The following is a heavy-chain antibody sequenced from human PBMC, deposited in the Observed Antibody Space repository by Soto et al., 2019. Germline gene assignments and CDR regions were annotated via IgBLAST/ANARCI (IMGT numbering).Heavy chain of an antibody. CDR1: GYTFTSYA. CDR2: INAGNGNT. D-gene: IGHD6-13*01. CDR3: ARGGQLVALDY. J-gene: IGHJ4*02. V-gene: IGHV1-3*01. Sequence: ASLKVSCKASGYTFTSYAMHWVRQAPGQRLEWMGWINAGNGNTKYSQKFQGRVTITRDTSASTAYMELSSLRSEDTAVYYRARGGQLVALDYWGQGTLVTVSS.